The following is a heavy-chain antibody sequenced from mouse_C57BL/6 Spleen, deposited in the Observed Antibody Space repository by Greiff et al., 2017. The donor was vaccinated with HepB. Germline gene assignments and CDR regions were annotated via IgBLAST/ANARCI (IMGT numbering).Heavy chain of an antibody. CDR3: TTPYYGSSLYYAMDY. CDR2: IDPEDGDT. J-gene: IGHJ4*01. CDR1: GFNFKDYY. V-gene: IGHV14-1*01. Sequence: EVQLQQSGAELVRPGASVKLSCTASGFNFKDYYMHWVQQRPEQGLEWIGRIDPEDGDTEYPPKFQGQATMTGDTSTNTAYLQLSSLTSEDTAVYYCTTPYYGSSLYYAMDYWGQGTSVTVSS. D-gene: IGHD1-1*01.